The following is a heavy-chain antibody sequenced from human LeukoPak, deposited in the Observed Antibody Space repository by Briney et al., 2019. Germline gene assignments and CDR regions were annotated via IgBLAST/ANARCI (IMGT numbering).Heavy chain of an antibody. V-gene: IGHV3-23*01. CDR3: AKRPGSPYYYYYMDV. J-gene: IGHJ6*03. D-gene: IGHD1-26*01. Sequence: GGSLRLSCAASGFSFSSYAMNWVRQAPGKGLEWVSVISGTGGTTYYSDSVKGRFTISRDNSKNILYLQMNSLRAEDTAVYYCAKRPGSPYYYYYMDVWGKGTTVTVSS. CDR2: ISGTGGTT. CDR1: GFSFSSYA.